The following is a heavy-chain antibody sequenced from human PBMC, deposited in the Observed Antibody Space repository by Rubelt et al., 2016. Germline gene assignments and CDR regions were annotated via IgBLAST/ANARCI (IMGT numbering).Heavy chain of an antibody. J-gene: IGHJ4*02. CDR3: AGGGGAYCGGDCIRGFEY. V-gene: IGHV3-33*01. D-gene: IGHD2-21*02. CDR2: IWYDGRNK. Sequence: QVQLVESGGGVVQPGRSLTLSCATSGFTFISYGMQWVRQAPGKGLEWVAVIWYDGRNKYYTDSVKGRFTISRDSSQNMLYLPMNSLTVDVPAGYYCAGGGGAYCGGDCIRGFEYWGQGALVTVSS. CDR1: GFTFISYG.